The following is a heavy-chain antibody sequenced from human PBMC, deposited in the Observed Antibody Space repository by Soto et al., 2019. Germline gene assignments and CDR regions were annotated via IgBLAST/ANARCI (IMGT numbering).Heavy chain of an antibody. D-gene: IGHD3-10*01. CDR3: ALARGPTTGLDY. V-gene: IGHV4-31*02. CDR1: GASTVSHYH. CDR2: IFNSGTT. Sequence: QVQLQESGPGLVKPSQTLSLTCSVSGASTVSHYHWTWIRQPPGKGLEWMGYIFNSGTTFYNPSLTSRLSISMDTSGNHFSLELSSVTAADTAVYYRALARGPTTGLDYWGQGTLVTVSS. J-gene: IGHJ4*02.